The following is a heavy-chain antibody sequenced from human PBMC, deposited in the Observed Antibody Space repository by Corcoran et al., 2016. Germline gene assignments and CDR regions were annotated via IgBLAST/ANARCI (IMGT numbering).Heavy chain of an antibody. CDR3: ASSSGRLESFDY. CDR1: GYTFTGYY. J-gene: IGHJ4*02. D-gene: IGHD6-19*01. Sequence: HVQLVQSGAEVKKPGASVKVSCKASGYTFTGYYMHWVRQAPGQRLEWMGWINPNSGGTNYAQKFQCRVTMTRDTSISTAYMELSRLISDDTALYYLASSSGRLESFDYWGQGTLVTVS. V-gene: IGHV1-2*02. CDR2: INPNSGGT.